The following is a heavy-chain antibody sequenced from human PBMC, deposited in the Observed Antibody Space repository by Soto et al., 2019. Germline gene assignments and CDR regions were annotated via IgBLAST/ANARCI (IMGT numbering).Heavy chain of an antibody. CDR1: GRSFTGFY. Sequence: SETLSLTCGVYGRSFTGFYWSWIRQPPGKGLEWLGEITHSGTTDYNPSLLSRVTISVDTSKNEFSLRLNSVTAADTAVYYCARGPGGPDGPGDYWGQGTLVTVSS. CDR2: ITHSGTT. J-gene: IGHJ4*02. D-gene: IGHD2-15*01. V-gene: IGHV4-34*01. CDR3: ARGPGGPDGPGDY.